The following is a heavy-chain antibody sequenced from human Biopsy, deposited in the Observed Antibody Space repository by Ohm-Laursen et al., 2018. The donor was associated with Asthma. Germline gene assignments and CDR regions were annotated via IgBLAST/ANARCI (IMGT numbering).Heavy chain of an antibody. J-gene: IGHJ4*02. D-gene: IGHD6-19*01. CDR2: INSAGSYI. CDR1: GFAFRDFN. Sequence: SLRLSCAASGFAFRDFNINWVRQAPGKGLQWIASINSAGSYIYYADSVRGRFTISRDNSKSTLFLQMDSLSAEDTAVYYCAKDFRGIAVAGDRGFDYWGQGTLVTVSS. CDR3: AKDFRGIAVAGDRGFDY. V-gene: IGHV3-21*04.